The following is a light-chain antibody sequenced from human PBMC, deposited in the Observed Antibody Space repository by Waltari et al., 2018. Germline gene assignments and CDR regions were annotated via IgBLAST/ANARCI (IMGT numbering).Light chain of an antibody. CDR1: QSVLYSSDNRNY. CDR2: WAS. Sequence: DIVMTQSPDSLAVSLGERATINCKSSQSVLYSSDNRNYLAWYQQKPRQPPKLLIYWASTRESGVPDRFSGSGSGTDFTLTISSLQAEDVAVYYCQQYYSSRTFGQGTKLEIK. CDR3: QQYYSSRT. V-gene: IGKV4-1*01. J-gene: IGKJ2*01.